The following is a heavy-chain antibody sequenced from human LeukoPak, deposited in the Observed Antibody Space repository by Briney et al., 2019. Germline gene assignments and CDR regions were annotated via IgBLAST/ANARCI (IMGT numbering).Heavy chain of an antibody. CDR1: GYTFTGYY. CDR3: ARDGAYCSSTSCYGVIWFDP. CDR2: INPNSGGT. J-gene: IGHJ5*02. D-gene: IGHD2-2*01. V-gene: IGHV1-2*02. Sequence: GASVKVSCKASGYTFTGYYMHWVRQAPGQGLEWMGWINPNSGGTNYAQKFQGRVTMTRDTSISTAYMELSRLRSDDTAVYYCARDGAYCSSTSCYGVIWFDPWGQGTLVTVSS.